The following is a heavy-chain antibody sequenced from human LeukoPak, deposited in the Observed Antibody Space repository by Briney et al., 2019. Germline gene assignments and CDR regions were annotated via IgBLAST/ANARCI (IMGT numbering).Heavy chain of an antibody. Sequence: GRSLRLSCAASGFTFSNYGIHWVRQAPGKGLEWVAVIAYDATNKYYTDSVRGRFTISRDNSKNTLYLQMNSLRAEDTAVYYCARVLPQYRERIAADAWGQGTLVTVSS. V-gene: IGHV3-30*03. CDR3: ARVLPQYRERIAADA. CDR2: IAYDATNK. D-gene: IGHD6-13*01. CDR1: GFTFSNYG. J-gene: IGHJ5*02.